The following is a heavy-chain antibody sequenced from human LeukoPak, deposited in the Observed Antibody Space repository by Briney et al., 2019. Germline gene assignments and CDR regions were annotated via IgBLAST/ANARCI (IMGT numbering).Heavy chain of an antibody. V-gene: IGHV3-53*01. J-gene: IGHJ4*02. D-gene: IGHD1-7*01. CDR3: ARDSGWNYYFDY. Sequence: GGSLRLSCAASGFAVSSNHMNWVRQAPGKGLEWVSVIFNGGSTYYADSVKGRFTISRDNAKNSLYLQMNSLRAEDTAVYYCARDSGWNYYFDYWGQGTLVTVSS. CDR2: IFNGGST. CDR1: GFAVSSNH.